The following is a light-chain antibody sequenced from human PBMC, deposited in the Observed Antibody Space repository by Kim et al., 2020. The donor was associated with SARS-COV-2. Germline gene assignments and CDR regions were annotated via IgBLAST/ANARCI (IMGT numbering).Light chain of an antibody. CDR3: QVCDSSTAL. J-gene: IGLJ1*01. CDR1: KLGERY. V-gene: IGLV3-1*01. Sequence: VSQGKTASITCSGDKLGERYVCWYQQKPGQSPVVVINQDTKRPSGIPERFSGSNSGNTSTLTISGTQAMDEADYYCQVCDSSTALFGTGTKVTVL. CDR2: QDT.